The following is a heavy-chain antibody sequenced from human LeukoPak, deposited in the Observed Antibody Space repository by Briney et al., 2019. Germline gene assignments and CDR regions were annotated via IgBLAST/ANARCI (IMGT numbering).Heavy chain of an antibody. J-gene: IGHJ4*02. CDR3: ARAGVIVALYYFDY. CDR1: GGTFSSYA. CDR2: IIPILGIA. Sequence: ASVKVSCKASGGTFSSYAISWVRQAPGQGLEWMGRIIPILGIANYAQKFQGRVTITADESTSTAYMELSSLRSEDTAVYYCARAGVIVALYYFDYWGQGTLVTVSS. D-gene: IGHD3-22*01. V-gene: IGHV1-69*04.